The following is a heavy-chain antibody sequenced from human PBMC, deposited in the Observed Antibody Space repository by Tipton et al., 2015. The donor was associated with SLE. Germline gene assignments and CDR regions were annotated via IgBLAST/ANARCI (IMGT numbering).Heavy chain of an antibody. CDR1: GGSFSGYY. CDR2: INHSGST. D-gene: IGHD7-27*01. J-gene: IGHJ6*03. CDR3: ARDGPTWGYHYYMDV. Sequence: TLSLTCAVYGGSFSGYYWSWIRQPPGKGLEWIGEINHSGSTNYNPSLKSRVTISVDTSKNQFSLKLSSVTAADTAVYYCARDGPTWGYHYYMDVWGKGTTVTVSS. V-gene: IGHV4-34*01.